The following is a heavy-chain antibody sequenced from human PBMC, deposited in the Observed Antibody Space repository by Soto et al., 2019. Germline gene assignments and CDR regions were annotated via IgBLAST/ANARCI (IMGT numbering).Heavy chain of an antibody. V-gene: IGHV4-59*08. D-gene: IGHD6-19*01. CDR1: GGTVSSDY. Sequence: PLETLPLTCTVSGGTVSSDYWSWIRQPPGKGLEWIGYTHNSGNTDYNPSLKSRVTISLDASRNEFSLSLRSVTAADTAVYYCAKGGWYEDHWGQGTLVTVSS. J-gene: IGHJ4*02. CDR2: THNSGNT. CDR3: AKGGWYEDH.